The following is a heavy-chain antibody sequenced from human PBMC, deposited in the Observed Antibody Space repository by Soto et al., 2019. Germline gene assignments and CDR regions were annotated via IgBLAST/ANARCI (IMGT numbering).Heavy chain of an antibody. J-gene: IGHJ6*03. Sequence: SETMSVTCVVAGGSLSDYFWSWIRQPPGMALEWIGEINHLGSINYNPSLKSRVTMSVDTSKNQFSLTLNSVTAADTATYYCARGGISHWAYFYYMDVWDRGTTVTVSS. CDR2: INHLGSI. CDR1: GGSLSDYF. CDR3: ARGGISHWAYFYYMDV. V-gene: IGHV4-34*01. D-gene: IGHD2-21*01.